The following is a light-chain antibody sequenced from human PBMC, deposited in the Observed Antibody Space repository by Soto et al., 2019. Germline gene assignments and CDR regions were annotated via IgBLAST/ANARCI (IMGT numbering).Light chain of an antibody. J-gene: IGLJ2*01. Sequence: QSVLTQPPSVSGAPGQRVTISCTGSSSNIGAGYDVHWYQQLPGTAPKLLIYGNSNRPSGVPDRFSGSKSGTSASLAITGRQAQEEAVYYSQSHDTSPSGRGVVFGGGTKLTVL. V-gene: IGLV1-40*01. CDR2: GNS. CDR1: SSNIGAGYD. CDR3: QSHDTSPSGRGVV.